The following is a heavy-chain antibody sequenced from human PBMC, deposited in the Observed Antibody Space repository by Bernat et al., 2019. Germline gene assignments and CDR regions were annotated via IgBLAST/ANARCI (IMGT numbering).Heavy chain of an antibody. D-gene: IGHD3-9*01. J-gene: IGHJ4*02. CDR3: ARPPFTIFSGITNYFDY. Sequence: EVQLVQSGAEVKKPGESLKISCKGSGYSFTSYWIGWVRQMPGKGLEWMGIIYPGDSDTRYSPSFQGQVTISADKSISTAYLQWSSLKASDTAMYYCARPPFTIFSGITNYFDYWGQGTLVTVSS. CDR2: IYPGDSDT. V-gene: IGHV5-51*03. CDR1: GYSFTSYW.